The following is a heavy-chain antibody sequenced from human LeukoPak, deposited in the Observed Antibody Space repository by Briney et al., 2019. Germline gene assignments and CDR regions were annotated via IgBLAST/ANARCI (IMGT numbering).Heavy chain of an antibody. CDR2: ISGDSGST. V-gene: IGHV3-43*02. Sequence: GGSLRLSCAASGFTFDDYAMHWVRQAPGKGLEWVSLISGDSGSTYYADSVKGRFTISRNNSKNSLYLQMNSLRNDDTALYYCAKDTEGYTYGYYYYGMDVWGQGTTVTVSS. D-gene: IGHD5-18*01. CDR1: GFTFDDYA. CDR3: AKDTEGYTYGYYYYGMDV. J-gene: IGHJ6*02.